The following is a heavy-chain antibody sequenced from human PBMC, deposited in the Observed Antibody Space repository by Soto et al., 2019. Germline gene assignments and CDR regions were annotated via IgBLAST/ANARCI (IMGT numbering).Heavy chain of an antibody. J-gene: IGHJ6*02. CDR3: ARFGVHYYYYGIDV. CDR1: GGSISSYY. Sequence: SETLSLTCTVSGGSISSYYCSWSWKPAGKGLEWIGRIYTSGSTNYNPSLKSRVTMSVDTSKNQFPLKLSSVTAADTAVYYCARFGVHYYYYGIDVWGQGTMVTVSS. V-gene: IGHV4-4*07. D-gene: IGHD2-8*01. CDR2: IYTSGST.